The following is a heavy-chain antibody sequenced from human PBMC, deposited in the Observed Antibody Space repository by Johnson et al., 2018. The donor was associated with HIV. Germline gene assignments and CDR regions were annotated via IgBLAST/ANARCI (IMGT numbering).Heavy chain of an antibody. V-gene: IGHV3-66*01. CDR3: TRESTEAFDI. CDR2: IYSGGTT. D-gene: IGHD1-14*01. Sequence: VQLVESGGGLVHPGGSLRLSCAASGFTVSSNYMSWVRQATGKGLEWVSVIYSGGTTYYAEAVKGRFTISRDTSENTVYLKMNSLRAEDTAVYYCTRESTEAFDIWGQGTMVTVSS. CDR1: GFTVSSNY. J-gene: IGHJ3*02.